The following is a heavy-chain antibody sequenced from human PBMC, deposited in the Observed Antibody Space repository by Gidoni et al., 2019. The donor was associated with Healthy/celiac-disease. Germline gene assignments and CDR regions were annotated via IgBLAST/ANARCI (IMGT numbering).Heavy chain of an antibody. Sequence: QFQLQDSGPGLVKPSQTLPFTCPVSGCPISSGSYYWGWIRQPAGKGLEWIGRILTSGSTNCNPSLKSRVTMSVDTSKNQFSLKLSSVTAADAAVYYCARQGIAVAGTGEFDPWGQGTLVTVSS. CDR3: ARQGIAVAGTGEFDP. D-gene: IGHD6-13*01. CDR2: ILTSGST. CDR1: GCPISSGSYY. V-gene: IGHV4-61*02. J-gene: IGHJ5*02.